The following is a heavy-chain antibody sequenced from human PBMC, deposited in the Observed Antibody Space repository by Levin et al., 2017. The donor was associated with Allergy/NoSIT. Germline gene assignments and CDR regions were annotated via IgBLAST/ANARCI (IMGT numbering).Heavy chain of an antibody. J-gene: IGHJ4*02. D-gene: IGHD3-16*01. CDR3: ASTRGIYFDC. CDR2: IRSKAYGGTT. CDR1: GLSFGDYA. Sequence: GGSLRLSCTASGLSFGDYAMSWFRQAPGKGLEWVGFIRSKAYGGTTEYAASVKGRFTISTNDSKSIAYLQMNSLKSEDTAVYYCASTRGIYFDCWGQGTLVTVSS. V-gene: IGHV3-49*03.